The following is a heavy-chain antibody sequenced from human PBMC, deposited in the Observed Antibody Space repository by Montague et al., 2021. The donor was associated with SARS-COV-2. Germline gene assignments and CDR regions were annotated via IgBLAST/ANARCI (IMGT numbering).Heavy chain of an antibody. Sequence: SLRLSCVASGFTFRRYWMHWVRQVPGRGLVWVSRIRPDGTSTHYAASXKGRFIISRDNAKNTLSLEMANLRVDDTAIYYCVRPLWFGDSDYYFESWGQGTLVSVSS. J-gene: IGHJ4*02. CDR3: VRPLWFGDSDYYFES. V-gene: IGHV3-74*01. D-gene: IGHD3-10*01. CDR1: GFTFRRYW. CDR2: IRPDGTST.